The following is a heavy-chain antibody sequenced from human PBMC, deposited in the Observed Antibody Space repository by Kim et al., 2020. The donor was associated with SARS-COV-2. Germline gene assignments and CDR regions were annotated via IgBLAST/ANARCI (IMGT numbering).Heavy chain of an antibody. J-gene: IGHJ4*02. D-gene: IGHD3-10*01. Sequence: SETLSLTCAVYGGSFSGYYWSWIRQPPGKGLEWIGEINHSGSTNYNPSLKSRVTISVDTSKNQFSLKLSSVTAADTAVYYCARGRYGSGRPFDYWGQGTL. CDR1: GGSFSGYY. CDR2: INHSGST. V-gene: IGHV4-34*01. CDR3: ARGRYGSGRPFDY.